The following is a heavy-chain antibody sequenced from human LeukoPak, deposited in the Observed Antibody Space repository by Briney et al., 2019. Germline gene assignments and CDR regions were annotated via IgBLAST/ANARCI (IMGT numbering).Heavy chain of an antibody. CDR1: GYTFTGYY. Sequence: ASVKVSCKASGYTFTGYYMHWVRQAPGQGLEWMGWINPNSGGTNYAQKFQGRVTISVDTSKNQFSLKLSSVTAADTAVYYCARGSWFGDFGLVDYWGQGTLVTVSS. V-gene: IGHV1-2*02. CDR3: ARGSWFGDFGLVDY. CDR2: INPNSGGT. D-gene: IGHD3-10*01. J-gene: IGHJ4*02.